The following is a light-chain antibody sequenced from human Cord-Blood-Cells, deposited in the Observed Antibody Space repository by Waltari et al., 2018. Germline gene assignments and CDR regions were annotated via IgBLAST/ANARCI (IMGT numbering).Light chain of an antibody. CDR1: SPNTGAGYV. V-gene: IGLV1-40*01. CDR3: QSYDSSLSGLV. CDR2: GNS. Sequence: SVLTQLPSESGAPGQRVTISCPGTSPNTGAGYVVDWYQQLPGTAPKLRIYGNSNRPSGVPHRFSGCKSGTSASLAITGLQAEDEADYYCQSYDSSLSGLVFGGGTKLTVL. J-gene: IGLJ2*01.